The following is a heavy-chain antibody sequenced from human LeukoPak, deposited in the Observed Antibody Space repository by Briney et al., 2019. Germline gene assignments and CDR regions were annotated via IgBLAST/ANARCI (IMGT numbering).Heavy chain of an antibody. V-gene: IGHV3-64D*06. CDR2: ISSSGGST. D-gene: IGHD6-19*01. J-gene: IGHJ4*02. CDR3: VKDHGYSSGWYVRGFDY. Sequence: PGGSLRLSCSASGFTFSGYAMHWVRRAPGKGLEYVSAISSSGGSTHYADSVKGRFTISRDNSKNTLHLQMSSLRTEDTAVYYCVKDHGYSSGWYVRGFDYWGQGTLVTVSS. CDR1: GFTFSGYA.